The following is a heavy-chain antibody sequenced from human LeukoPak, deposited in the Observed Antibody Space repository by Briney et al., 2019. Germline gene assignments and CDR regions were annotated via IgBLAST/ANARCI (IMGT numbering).Heavy chain of an antibody. D-gene: IGHD6-13*01. CDR1: GFTFDDYA. V-gene: IGHV3-9*01. Sequence: PGRSLRLSCAASGFTFDDYAMHWVRQAPGKGLEWVSGISWNSGSIGYADSVKGRFTISRDNAKNSLYLQMNSLRAEDTALYYCAKDIYEVPAAGNYFDYWGQGTLVTVSS. CDR3: AKDIYEVPAAGNYFDY. CDR2: ISWNSGSI. J-gene: IGHJ4*02.